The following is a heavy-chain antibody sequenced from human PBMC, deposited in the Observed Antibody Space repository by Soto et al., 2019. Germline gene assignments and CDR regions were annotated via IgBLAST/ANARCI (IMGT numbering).Heavy chain of an antibody. CDR1: GYTFTSYG. J-gene: IGHJ4*02. D-gene: IGHD3-10*01. V-gene: IGHV1-18*01. Sequence: QVQLVQSGAEVKKPGASVKVSCKASGYTFTSYGVNWVRQAPGQGLEWMGWITGYSGNTKYAQKFQGRVTMTTDTSTSTAYMELRSLRSDDTAVYYCARACGSGSYYELAYWGQGTLVTVSS. CDR3: ARACGSGSYYELAY. CDR2: ITGYSGNT.